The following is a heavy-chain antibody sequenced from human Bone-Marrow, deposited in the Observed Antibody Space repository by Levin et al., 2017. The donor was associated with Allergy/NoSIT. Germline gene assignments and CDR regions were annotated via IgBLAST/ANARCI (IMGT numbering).Heavy chain of an antibody. Sequence: GGSLRLSCAASGFSFSAYGMHWVRQAPGKGLEWVAVISYDGSNKYYADSVQGRFTISRDNSKNTLFLQMNSLRAEDTAVYYCAKGDSYYYDSTGYYYGYLDFWGQGTLVTVSS. CDR3: AKGDSYYYDSTGYYYGYLDF. V-gene: IGHV3-30*18. D-gene: IGHD3-22*01. CDR2: ISYDGSNK. CDR1: GFSFSAYG. J-gene: IGHJ4*02.